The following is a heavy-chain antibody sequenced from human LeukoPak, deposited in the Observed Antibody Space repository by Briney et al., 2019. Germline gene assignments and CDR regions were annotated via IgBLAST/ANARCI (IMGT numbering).Heavy chain of an antibody. CDR2: IWYDGSNK. CDR3: ARDVDTYYYYYGMDV. V-gene: IGHV3-33*01. Sequence: GRSLRLSCAASGFTFSSYGMHWVRQAPGKGLEWVAVIWYDGSNKYYADSVKGRLTISRDNSKNTLYLQMNSLRAEDTAVYYCARDVDTYYYYYGMDVWGQGTTVTVSS. CDR1: GFTFSSYG. D-gene: IGHD5-18*01. J-gene: IGHJ6*02.